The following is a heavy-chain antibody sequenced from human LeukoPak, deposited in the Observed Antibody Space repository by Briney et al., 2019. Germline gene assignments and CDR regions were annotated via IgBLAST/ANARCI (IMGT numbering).Heavy chain of an antibody. CDR1: GYTFTSYY. Sequence: ASVKVSCKASGYTFTSYYMHWVRQAPGQGLEWMGWINPNSGGTNYAQKFQGRVTMTRDTSISTAYMELSRLKSDDTAVYYCARDTSSRPAERELSDYWGQGTLVTVSS. CDR2: INPNSGGT. CDR3: ARDTSSRPAERELSDY. D-gene: IGHD2/OR15-2a*01. J-gene: IGHJ4*02. V-gene: IGHV1-2*02.